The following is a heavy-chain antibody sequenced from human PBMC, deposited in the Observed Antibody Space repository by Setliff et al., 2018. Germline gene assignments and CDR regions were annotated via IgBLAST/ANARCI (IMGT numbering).Heavy chain of an antibody. CDR1: GYTFTNYA. CDR3: ARGYCSGGSCADFDY. CDR2: INTNTGFP. J-gene: IGHJ4*03. Sequence: ASVKVSCKASGYTFTNYAMNWVRQAPGQGLEWMGWINTNTGFPTYAQGFTGRFVFSLDTSVSTAYLQISSVKAEDTAVYYCARGYCSGGSCADFDYWGQGTMVTVSS. D-gene: IGHD2-15*01. V-gene: IGHV7-4-1*02.